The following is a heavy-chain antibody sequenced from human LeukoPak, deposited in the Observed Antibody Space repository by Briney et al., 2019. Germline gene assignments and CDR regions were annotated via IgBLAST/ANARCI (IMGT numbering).Heavy chain of an antibody. CDR2: ISYDGSNK. V-gene: IGHV3-30*18. CDR3: AKEEGAGYWQQLVDY. CDR1: GFTFSSYG. J-gene: IGHJ4*02. Sequence: PGGSLRLSCAASGFTFSSYGMHWVRQAPGKGLEWVAVISYDGSNKYYADSVKGRFTISRDNSKNTLYLQMNSLRAEDTAVYYCAKEEGAGYWQQLVDYWGQGTLVTVSS. D-gene: IGHD6-13*01.